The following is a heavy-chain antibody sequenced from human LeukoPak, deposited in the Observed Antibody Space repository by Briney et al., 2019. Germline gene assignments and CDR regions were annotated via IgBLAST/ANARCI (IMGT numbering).Heavy chain of an antibody. Sequence: GGSLRLSCAASGFTFSSYWMSWVRQAPGKGLEWVANIKQDGSEKYYVDSVKGRFTISRDNAKNSLYLQMNSLRAEDTAVYYCARVLVGATGPFDYWGQGTLVTVSS. J-gene: IGHJ4*02. D-gene: IGHD1-26*01. V-gene: IGHV3-7*01. CDR2: IKQDGSEK. CDR3: ARVLVGATGPFDY. CDR1: GFTFSSYW.